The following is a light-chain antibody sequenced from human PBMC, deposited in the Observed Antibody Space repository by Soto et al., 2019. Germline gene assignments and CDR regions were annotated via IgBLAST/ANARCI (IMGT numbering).Light chain of an antibody. CDR3: QQYYNGPIT. V-gene: IGKV1-33*01. J-gene: IGKJ5*01. CDR1: QDISNY. CDR2: DAS. Sequence: DIHVSQSPSSLSASVGDRVTITCQASQDISNYLNWYQQKPGKAPKLLIYDASNLETGVPSRFSGSGSGTDFTFTISSLQSEDIATYYCQQYYNGPITFGQGTRLEIK.